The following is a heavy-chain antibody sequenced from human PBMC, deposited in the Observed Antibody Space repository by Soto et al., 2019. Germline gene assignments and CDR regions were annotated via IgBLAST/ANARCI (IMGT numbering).Heavy chain of an antibody. CDR2: IYYSGST. CDR3: ARDATYYYDSSGYRPYYFDY. J-gene: IGHJ4*02. CDR1: GGSISSYY. D-gene: IGHD3-22*01. Sequence: ETLSLTCTVSGGSISSYYWSWIRQPPGKGLEWIGYIYYSGSTNYNPSLKSRVTISVDTSKNQFSLKLSSVTAADTAVYYCARDATYYYDSSGYRPYYFDYWGQGTLVTVSS. V-gene: IGHV4-59*01.